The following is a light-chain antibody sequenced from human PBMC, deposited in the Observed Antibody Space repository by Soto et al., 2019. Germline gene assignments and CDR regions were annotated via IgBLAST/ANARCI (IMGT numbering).Light chain of an antibody. CDR2: AAS. CDR3: QQANSFPIT. CDR1: QGISSW. Sequence: DIQMTQCSSSVSASIGCRITITCRASQGISSWLAWYQKKPGKAPNLLIYAASSLQSGVPSRFSGSESGTDFTLTISSLQPEDCAIYFCQQANSFPITFGQGTRPEIK. J-gene: IGKJ5*01. V-gene: IGKV1-12*01.